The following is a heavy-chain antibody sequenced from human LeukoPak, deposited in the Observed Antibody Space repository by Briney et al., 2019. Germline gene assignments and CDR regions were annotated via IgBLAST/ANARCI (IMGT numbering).Heavy chain of an antibody. CDR2: IYFSGNT. V-gene: IGHV4-59*01. CDR3: ARHLWSEYHKFDY. Sequence: SETLSLTCTISSDSIDNYYWSWIRQPAGKGLEWIGQIYFSGNTNYNPSLKSRVTISVDRSKNQFSLKLSSVTAADTAVYYCARHLWSEYHKFDYWGQGTLVTVSS. D-gene: IGHD3-3*01. J-gene: IGHJ4*02. CDR1: SDSIDNYY.